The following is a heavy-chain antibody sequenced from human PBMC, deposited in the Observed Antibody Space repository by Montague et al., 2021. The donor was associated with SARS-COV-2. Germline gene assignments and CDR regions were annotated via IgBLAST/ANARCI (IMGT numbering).Heavy chain of an antibody. CDR1: GTSFSGYY. CDR2: INHGGST. V-gene: IGHV4-34*01. Sequence: SETLSLTCAVHGTSFSGYYWKWIRQPPGKGLEWIGEINHGGSTEYSPSLKSRLTISADTSKNQFSLKLTSVAAADTAVYYCARLRDGVVPSPILGVGPYYSYYYMDVWGRGTTVTVSS. CDR3: ARLRDGVVPSPILGVGPYYSYYYMDV. J-gene: IGHJ6*03. D-gene: IGHD3-10*01.